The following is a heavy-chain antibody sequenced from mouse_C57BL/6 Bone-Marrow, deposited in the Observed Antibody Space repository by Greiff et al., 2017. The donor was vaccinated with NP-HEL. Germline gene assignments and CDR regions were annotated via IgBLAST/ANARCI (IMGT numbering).Heavy chain of an antibody. Sequence: VHVKQSGAELVRPGASVKLSCTASGFNIKDYYMHWVKQRPEQGLEWIGRIDPEDGDTEYAPKFQGKATMTADTSSNTAYLQLSSLTSEDTAVYYCTSHYGSSSYYAMDYWGQGTSVTVSS. CDR3: TSHYGSSSYYAMDY. CDR2: IDPEDGDT. CDR1: GFNIKDYY. D-gene: IGHD1-1*01. J-gene: IGHJ4*01. V-gene: IGHV14-1*01.